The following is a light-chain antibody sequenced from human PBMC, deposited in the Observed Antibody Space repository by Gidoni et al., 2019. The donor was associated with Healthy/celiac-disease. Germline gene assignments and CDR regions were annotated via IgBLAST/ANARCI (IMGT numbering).Light chain of an antibody. Sequence: AIRMTQSPSSLSASTGDRVTITCRASQGISSYLAWYQQKPGKAPKLLIYAASTLQSGVPSRFSGSGSGTDFTLTISCLQSEDFATYYCQQYYSLFTFXPXTKVXIK. CDR3: QQYYSLFT. CDR2: AAS. V-gene: IGKV1-8*01. CDR1: QGISSY. J-gene: IGKJ3*01.